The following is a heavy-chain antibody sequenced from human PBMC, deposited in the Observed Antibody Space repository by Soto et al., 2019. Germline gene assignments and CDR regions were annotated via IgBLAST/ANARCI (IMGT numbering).Heavy chain of an antibody. V-gene: IGHV1-24*01. Sequence: GASVKVSCKVSGYTLTELSMHWVRQAPGKGLEWMGGFDPEDGETIYAQKFQGRVTMTEDTSTDTAYMELSSLRSEDTAVYYCATFQEISSGWPFDYWGQGTLVTVS. CDR1: GYTLTELS. CDR2: FDPEDGET. CDR3: ATFQEISSGWPFDY. J-gene: IGHJ4*02. D-gene: IGHD6-19*01.